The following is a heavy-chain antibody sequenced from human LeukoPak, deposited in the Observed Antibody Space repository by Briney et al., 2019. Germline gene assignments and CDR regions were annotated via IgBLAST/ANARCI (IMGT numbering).Heavy chain of an antibody. J-gene: IGHJ4*02. D-gene: IGHD3-16*02. CDR1: GGSFSCYY. CDR2: INHSGST. V-gene: IGHV4-34*01. Sequence: PSETLSLTCAVYGGSFSCYYWSWIRQPPGKGLEWIGEINHSGSTNYNPSLKSRVTISVDTSKKQFSLKLSSVTAADTAVYYCARRGLCLGELSLVPETIRKASCFFAYWGQGTLVTVSS. CDR3: ARRGLCLGELSLVPETIRKASCFFAY.